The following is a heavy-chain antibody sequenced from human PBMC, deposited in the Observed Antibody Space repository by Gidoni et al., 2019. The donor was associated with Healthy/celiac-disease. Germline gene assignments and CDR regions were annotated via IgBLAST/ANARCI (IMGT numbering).Heavy chain of an antibody. J-gene: IGHJ6*02. CDR3: ARLGWEYYDFWSGYYAYYYYGMDV. V-gene: IGHV4-39*01. Sequence: QLQLQESGPGLVKPSETLSLPCTASGGSITSSSYFWGWIRQPPGKGLEWIGSIYYSWSNYYNPSLKGRVTISVDTSKNQCDLKLSSVTAADTAVYYCARLGWEYYDFWSGYYAYYYYGMDVWGQGTTVTVSS. D-gene: IGHD3-3*01. CDR1: GGSITSSSYF. CDR2: IYYSWSN.